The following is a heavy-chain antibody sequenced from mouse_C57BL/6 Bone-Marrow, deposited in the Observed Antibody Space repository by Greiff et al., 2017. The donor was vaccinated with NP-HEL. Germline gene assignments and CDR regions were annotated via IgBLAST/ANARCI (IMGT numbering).Heavy chain of an antibody. Sequence: VQLQESGAELVRPGASVTLSCKASGYTFTDYEMHWVKQTPVHGLEWIGAIDPETGGTAYNQKFKGKAILTADKSSSTAYMELRSLTSEDSAVYYCTRRDYYGSLYYFDYWGQGTTLTVSS. CDR1: GYTFTDYE. J-gene: IGHJ2*01. D-gene: IGHD1-1*01. CDR3: TRRDYYGSLYYFDY. V-gene: IGHV1-15*01. CDR2: IDPETGGT.